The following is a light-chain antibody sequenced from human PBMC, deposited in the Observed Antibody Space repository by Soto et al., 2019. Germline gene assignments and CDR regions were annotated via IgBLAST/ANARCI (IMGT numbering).Light chain of an antibody. CDR2: EAS. V-gene: IGKV1-5*03. CDR3: QQYNNYPT. CDR1: QDISTW. J-gene: IGKJ4*01. Sequence: DIQMTQSPSTLSASIGDRVTITCRASQDISTWVAWYQQKPGKAPKLLIYEASTLKSWVPSRFSGSGSETEFTLTISGLQTDDFATYYCQQYNNYPTFGGGTKVEIK.